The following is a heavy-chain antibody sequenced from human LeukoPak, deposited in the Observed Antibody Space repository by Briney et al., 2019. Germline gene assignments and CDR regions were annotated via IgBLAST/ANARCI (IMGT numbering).Heavy chain of an antibody. D-gene: IGHD1-26*01. Sequence: ASVKVSCEASGYTFTSYYMHWVRQTPGQGPEWMGIINPSGGSTTYAQKFQGRVTMTGDISTSTVYMELSSLRSEDTAVYYCAISGSYWEGFDPWGQGTLVTVSS. J-gene: IGHJ5*02. CDR1: GYTFTSYY. CDR2: INPSGGST. CDR3: AISGSYWEGFDP. V-gene: IGHV1-46*01.